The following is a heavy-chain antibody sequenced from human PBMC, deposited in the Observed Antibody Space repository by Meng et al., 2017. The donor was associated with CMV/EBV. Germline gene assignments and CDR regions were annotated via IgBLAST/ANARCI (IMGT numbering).Heavy chain of an antibody. CDR2: INHSGST. CDR3: ARGESYYDFWSGSSNWFDP. Sequence: GSLRPSCAVYGGSSSGYYWSWIRQPPGKGLEWIGEINHSGSTNYNPSLKSRVTISVDTSKNQFSLKLSSVTAADTAVYYCARGESYYDFWSGSSNWFDPWGQGTLVTVSS. J-gene: IGHJ5*02. V-gene: IGHV4-34*01. CDR1: GGSSSGYY. D-gene: IGHD3-3*01.